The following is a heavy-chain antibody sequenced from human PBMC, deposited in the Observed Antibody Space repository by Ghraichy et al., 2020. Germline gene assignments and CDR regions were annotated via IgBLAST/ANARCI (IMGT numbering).Heavy chain of an antibody. CDR3: ARLEYYYGSGSMSSYDY. V-gene: IGHV3-30-3*01. J-gene: IGHJ4*02. Sequence: GESLNITCAASGFTFSSYAMHWVRQAPGKGLEWVAVISYDGSNKYYADSVKGRFTISRDNSKNTLYLQMNSLRAEDTAVYYCARLEYYYGSGSMSSYDYWGQGTLVTVSS. CDR2: ISYDGSNK. D-gene: IGHD3-10*01. CDR1: GFTFSSYA.